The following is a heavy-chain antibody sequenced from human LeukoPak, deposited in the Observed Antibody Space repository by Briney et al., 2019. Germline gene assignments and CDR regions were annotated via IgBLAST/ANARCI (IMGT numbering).Heavy chain of an antibody. Sequence: GGPLRLSCAASGFTFSEYHMSWIRQAPGKGLEGVSYISSSSSYTNHADSVKGRFTNSRDNAKNSLYLQMNSLRAEDTSVYYCARVVEMATIHFLTLRHYNWFDPWGQGTLVTVSS. V-gene: IGHV3-11*05. J-gene: IGHJ5*02. CDR1: GFTFSEYH. CDR3: ARVVEMATIHFLTLRHYNWFDP. CDR2: ISSSSSYT. D-gene: IGHD5-24*01.